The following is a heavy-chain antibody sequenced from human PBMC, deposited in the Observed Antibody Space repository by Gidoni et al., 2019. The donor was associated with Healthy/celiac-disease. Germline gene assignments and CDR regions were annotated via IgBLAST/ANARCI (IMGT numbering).Heavy chain of an antibody. V-gene: IGHV4-59*01. Sequence: QVQLQESGPGLVKPSATLSLTCTVSGGSISSYYWSWIRQPPGKGLEWIGYIYYSGSTNYNPSLKSRVTISVDTSKNQFSLKLSSVTAADTAVYYCARERGLTGYYLNWGQGTLVTVCS. CDR3: ARERGLTGYYLN. CDR1: GGSISSYY. CDR2: IYYSGST. J-gene: IGHJ4*02. D-gene: IGHD3-9*01.